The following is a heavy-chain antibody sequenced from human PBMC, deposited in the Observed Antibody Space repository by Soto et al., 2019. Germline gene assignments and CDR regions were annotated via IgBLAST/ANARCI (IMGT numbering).Heavy chain of an antibody. CDR3: ANPVWSSGWYPAYYYGMDV. Sequence: EVQLLESGGGLVQPGGSLRLSCAASGFTFSSYAMSWVRQAPGKGLEWVSAINGSGGSTYYADSVKGRFTISRDNSKNTLYLQMNSLRAEDTAVYYCANPVWSSGWYPAYYYGMDVWGQGTTVTVSS. CDR1: GFTFSSYA. V-gene: IGHV3-23*01. CDR2: INGSGGST. J-gene: IGHJ6*02. D-gene: IGHD6-19*01.